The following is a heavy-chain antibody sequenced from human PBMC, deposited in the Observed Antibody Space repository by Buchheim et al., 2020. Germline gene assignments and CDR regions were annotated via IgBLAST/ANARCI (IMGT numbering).Heavy chain of an antibody. CDR3: AREVPYDFWSGYSNWFDP. J-gene: IGHJ5*02. Sequence: EVQLVESGGGLVQPGGSLRLSCAASGFTFSSYEMNWVRQAPGKGLEWVSYISSSGSTIYYADSVKGRFTISRDNAKNSLYLQMNSLRAEDTAVYYCAREVPYDFWSGYSNWFDPWGQGTL. CDR2: ISSSGSTI. CDR1: GFTFSSYE. V-gene: IGHV3-48*03. D-gene: IGHD3-3*01.